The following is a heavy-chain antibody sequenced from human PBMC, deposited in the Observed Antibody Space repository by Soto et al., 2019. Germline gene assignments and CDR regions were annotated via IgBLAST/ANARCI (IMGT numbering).Heavy chain of an antibody. J-gene: IGHJ6*02. Sequence: PWESLTISCTCAGDSFTRYWIGWVRQMPGKGLEWMGIIYPGDSDTRYSPSFQGQVTISADKSISTAYLQWSSLKASDTAMYYCARSGDGSLYYYYGMDVWGQGTTVTSP. CDR1: GDSFTRYW. CDR3: ARSGDGSLYYYYGMDV. CDR2: IYPGDSDT. D-gene: IGHD5-12*01. V-gene: IGHV5-51*01.